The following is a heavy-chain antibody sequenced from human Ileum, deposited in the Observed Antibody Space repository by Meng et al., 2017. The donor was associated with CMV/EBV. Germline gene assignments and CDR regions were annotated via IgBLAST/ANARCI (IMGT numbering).Heavy chain of an antibody. Sequence: GESLKISCAASGFTFSSYWMHWVRQAPGKGLVWVSRINSDGSSTSYADSVKGRFTISRDNAKNTLYLQMNSLGAEDTAVYYCARDRENYYDFWSGYGMDVWGQGTTVTVSS. CDR1: GFTFSSYW. J-gene: IGHJ6*02. D-gene: IGHD3-3*01. CDR2: INSDGSST. CDR3: ARDRENYYDFWSGYGMDV. V-gene: IGHV3-74*01.